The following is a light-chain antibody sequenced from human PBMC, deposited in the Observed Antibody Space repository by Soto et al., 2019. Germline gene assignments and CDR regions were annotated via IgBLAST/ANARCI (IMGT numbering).Light chain of an antibody. Sequence: EVVLTQSPAILSFSPGERATLSCGASQTVRRNFLAWYQKRPGLAPRLLIYDASSRATGIPDRFSGSGSGTEFTLTISRLEPEDFAVYYCHHYGTSPWTFGQGTKVDIK. J-gene: IGKJ1*01. CDR2: DAS. V-gene: IGKV3D-20*01. CDR1: QTVRRNF. CDR3: HHYGTSPWT.